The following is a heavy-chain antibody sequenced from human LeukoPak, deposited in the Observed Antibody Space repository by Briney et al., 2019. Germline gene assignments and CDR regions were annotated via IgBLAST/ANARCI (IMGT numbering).Heavy chain of an antibody. CDR2: INPSGGST. CDR3: ARDLTHDRIAADGGY. Sequence: ASVKVSCKASGYTFTSYYMHWVRQAPGQGLEWMGIINPSGGSTNYAQKFQGRVTMTRDTSTSTVYMELSSLRSEDTAVYYCARDLTHDRIAADGGYWGQGTLVTVSS. V-gene: IGHV1-46*01. D-gene: IGHD6-6*01. CDR1: GYTFTSYY. J-gene: IGHJ4*02.